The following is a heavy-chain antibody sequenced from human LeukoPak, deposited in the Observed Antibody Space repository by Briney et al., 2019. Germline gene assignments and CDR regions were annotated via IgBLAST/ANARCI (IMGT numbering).Heavy chain of an antibody. CDR2: IYASGST. CDR1: GGSISHYF. J-gene: IGHJ4*02. Sequence: SETLSLTCTVSGGSISHYFWSWVRQPAGKGLEWIGRIYASGSTNYNPSLKSRVTMSVDTSKNQFSLMLSSVTAADTAVCYCARDGIAVSGNFDYWGQGTLVTVSS. CDR3: ARDGIAVSGNFDY. V-gene: IGHV4-4*07. D-gene: IGHD6-19*01.